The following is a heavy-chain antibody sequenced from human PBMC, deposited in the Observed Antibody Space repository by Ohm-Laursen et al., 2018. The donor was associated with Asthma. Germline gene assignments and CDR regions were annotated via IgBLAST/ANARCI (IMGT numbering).Heavy chain of an antibody. J-gene: IGHJ6*02. D-gene: IGHD3-16*01. CDR2: ISSSSSTI. Sequence: SLRLSCTASGFSFGTFAMSWVRQAPGKGLEWVSYISSSSSTIYYADSVKGRFTISRDNAKNSLYLQMNNLRAEDAAIYYCTREWGGMDVWGQGTTVTVSS. V-gene: IGHV3-48*01. CDR1: GFSFGTFA. CDR3: TREWGGMDV.